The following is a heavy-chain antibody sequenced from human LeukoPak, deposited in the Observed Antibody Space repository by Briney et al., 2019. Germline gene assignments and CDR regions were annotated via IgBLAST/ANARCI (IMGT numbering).Heavy chain of an antibody. CDR1: GFTFSSYG. Sequence: GGSLRLSCAASGFTFSSYGMHWVRQAPGKGLEWVAVIWYDGSNKYYADSVKGRFTISRDNSKNTLYLQMNSLRAEDTAVYYCARDYGSGDQTYYYYYGMDVWGQGTTVTVSS. D-gene: IGHD3-10*01. V-gene: IGHV3-33*01. CDR3: ARDYGSGDQTYYYYYGMDV. CDR2: IWYDGSNK. J-gene: IGHJ6*02.